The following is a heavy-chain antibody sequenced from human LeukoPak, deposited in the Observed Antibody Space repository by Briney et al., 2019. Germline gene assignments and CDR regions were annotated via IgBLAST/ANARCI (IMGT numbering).Heavy chain of an antibody. CDR3: ARDRINYYGSGSYLRDDY. Sequence: PGGSLRLSCAASGFTSSSYSMNWVRQAPGKGLEWVSSISSSSSYIYYADSVKGRFTISRDNAKNSLYLQMNSLRAEDTAVYHCARDRINYYGSGSYLRDDYWGQGTLVTVSS. J-gene: IGHJ4*02. V-gene: IGHV3-21*01. CDR2: ISSSSSYI. CDR1: GFTSSSYS. D-gene: IGHD3-10*01.